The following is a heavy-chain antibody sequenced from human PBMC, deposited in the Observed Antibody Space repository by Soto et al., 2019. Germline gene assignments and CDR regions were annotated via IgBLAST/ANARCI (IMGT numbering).Heavy chain of an antibody. CDR1: GFTFRSYS. D-gene: IGHD2-15*01. J-gene: IGHJ6*02. CDR2: ISSSNSTI. CDR3: AREGWPLLQTGMDV. Sequence: GGSLRLSCAASGFTFRSYSMNCVRQAPGKGLEWVSYISSSNSTINYADSVKGRFIISRDNAKNSLYLQMHSLRDEDRAVYYCAREGWPLLQTGMDVWGQGTTVTVSS. V-gene: IGHV3-48*02.